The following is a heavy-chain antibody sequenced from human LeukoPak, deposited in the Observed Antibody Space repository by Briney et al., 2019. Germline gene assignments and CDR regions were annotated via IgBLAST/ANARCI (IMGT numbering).Heavy chain of an antibody. CDR2: ISYDGSNK. V-gene: IGHV3-30*18. Sequence: PGRSLRLSCAASGFTFSSYGMHWVRQAPGKGLKWVAVISYDGSNKYYADSVKGRFTISRDNSKNTLYLQMNSLRAEDTAVYYCAKDRRGDTYYYYGMDVWGKGTTVTVSS. CDR1: GFTFSSYG. D-gene: IGHD4-17*01. CDR3: AKDRRGDTYYYYGMDV. J-gene: IGHJ6*04.